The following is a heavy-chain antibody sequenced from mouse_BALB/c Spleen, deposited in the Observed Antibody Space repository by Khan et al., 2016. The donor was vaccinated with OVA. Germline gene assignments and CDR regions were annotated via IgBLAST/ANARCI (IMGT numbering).Heavy chain of an antibody. D-gene: IGHD1-1*01. CDR2: ISSDSNTI. CDR3: ATSYFYGYYLDY. V-gene: IGHV5-17*02. Sequence: EVQLQESGGGLVQSGGSRKLSCAASGFTFTSYGMHWIRQAPEKGLEWVAYISSDSNTIYYADTVKGRFTISSDNPKNTLFLQMTSLRSGDTAMYFCATSYFYGYYLDYWGQGTTLTVSS. CDR1: GFTFTSYG. J-gene: IGHJ2*01.